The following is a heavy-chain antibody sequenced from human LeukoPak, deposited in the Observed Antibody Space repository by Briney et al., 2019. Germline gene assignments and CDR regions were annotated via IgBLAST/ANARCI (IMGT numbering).Heavy chain of an antibody. CDR1: GGSISSSSYY. CDR3: ARKGYYYYYMDV. J-gene: IGHJ6*03. Sequence: SETLSLTCTVSGGSISSSSYYWGWIRQPPGKGLEWIGSIYYSGSTYYNPSLKSRVTISVDTSKNQFSLKLSSVTAADTAVYYCARKGYYYYYMDVWGKGTTVTISS. V-gene: IGHV4-39*01. CDR2: IYYSGST.